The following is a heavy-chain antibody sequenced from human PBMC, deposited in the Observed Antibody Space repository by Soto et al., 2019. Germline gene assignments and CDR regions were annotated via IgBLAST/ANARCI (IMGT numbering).Heavy chain of an antibody. J-gene: IGHJ4*02. V-gene: IGHV1-18*01. CDR2: ISAYNGNT. D-gene: IGHD6-13*01. CDR1: GYTFTSYG. Sequence: QVQLVQSGAEVKKPGASVKVSCKASGYTFTSYGISWVRQAPGQGLEWMGWISAYNGNTNYAQKLQGRVTMTTDTSTGIAYMELRSLRSDDTAVYCCARVPATGSSWYAERDWGQGTLVTVSS. CDR3: ARVPATGSSWYAERD.